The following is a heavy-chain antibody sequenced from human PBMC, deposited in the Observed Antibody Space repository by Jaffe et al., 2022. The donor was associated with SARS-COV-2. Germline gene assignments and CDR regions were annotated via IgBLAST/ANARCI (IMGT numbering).Heavy chain of an antibody. CDR3: ARDLSPGRSSSVSFRFDP. D-gene: IGHD6-6*01. Sequence: QVQLVESGGGVVQPGRSLRLSCAASGFTFSSYAMHWVRQAPGKGLEWVAVISYDGSNKYYADSVKGRFTISRDNSKNTLYLQMNSLRAEDTAVYYCARDLSPGRSSSVSFRFDPWGQGTLVTVSS. J-gene: IGHJ5*02. CDR2: ISYDGSNK. V-gene: IGHV3-30-3*01. CDR1: GFTFSSYA.